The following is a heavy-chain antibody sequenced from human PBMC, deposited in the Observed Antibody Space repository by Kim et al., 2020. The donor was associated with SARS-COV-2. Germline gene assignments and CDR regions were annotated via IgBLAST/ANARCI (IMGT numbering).Heavy chain of an antibody. CDR3: ARGPPTVRGPRFDP. J-gene: IGHJ5*02. Sequence: SETLSLTCAVYGGSFSGYYWSWIRQPPGKGLEWIGEINHSGSTNYNPSLKSRVTISVDTSKNQFSLKLSSVTAADTAVYYCARGPPTVRGPRFDPWGQGTLVTVSS. V-gene: IGHV4-34*01. D-gene: IGHD3-10*01. CDR1: GGSFSGYY. CDR2: INHSGST.